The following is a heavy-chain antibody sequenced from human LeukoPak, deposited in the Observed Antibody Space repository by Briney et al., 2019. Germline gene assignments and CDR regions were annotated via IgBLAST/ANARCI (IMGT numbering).Heavy chain of an antibody. CDR1: GYSFSDFY. V-gene: IGHV1-2*02. CDR3: ARDRVVTAVRNHFHY. D-gene: IGHD2-21*02. Sequence: ASVKVFCKSSGYSFSDFYIHWVRQAPGQGLEWMGWINPNSGGSNSAQTFHGRVTMTRDTSINTAYMELSGLSSDDTAVYYCARDRVVTAVRNHFHYWGQGTLVTVSS. CDR2: INPNSGGS. J-gene: IGHJ4*02.